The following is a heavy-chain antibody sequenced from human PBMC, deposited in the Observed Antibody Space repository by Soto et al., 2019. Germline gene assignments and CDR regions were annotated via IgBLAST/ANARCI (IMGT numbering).Heavy chain of an antibody. Sequence: KASETLSLTCAVYGGSFSGYYWSWIRQPPGKGLEWIGEINHSGSTNYNPSLKSRVTISVDTSKNQFSLKLSSVTAADTAVYYCARAVAGTSTPNNRFFEYYFDYWGQGTLVTVSS. CDR1: GGSFSGYY. CDR2: INHSGST. CDR3: ARAVAGTSTPNNRFFEYYFDY. V-gene: IGHV4-34*01. D-gene: IGHD6-19*01. J-gene: IGHJ4*02.